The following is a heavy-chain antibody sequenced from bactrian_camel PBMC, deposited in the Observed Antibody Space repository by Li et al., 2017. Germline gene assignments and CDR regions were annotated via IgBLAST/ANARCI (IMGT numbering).Heavy chain of an antibody. J-gene: IGHJ4*01. D-gene: IGHD4*01. V-gene: IGHV3S1*01. CDR3: AKSASYYSDYDEYTN. CDR2: INSGGGST. CDR1: GFTFSTYS. Sequence: HVQLVESGGGLVQPGGSLRLSCAASGFTFSTYSMHWVRQAPGKGLEWVSGINSGGGSTYYADSLKGRFTISRDNAKNTLYLQLNSLKTEDTAMYYCAKSASYYSDYDEYTNWGQGTQVTVS.